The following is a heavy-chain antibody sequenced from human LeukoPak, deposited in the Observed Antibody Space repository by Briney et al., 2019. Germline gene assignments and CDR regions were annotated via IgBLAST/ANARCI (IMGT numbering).Heavy chain of an antibody. CDR1: GFTFSSYG. Sequence: PGRSLRLSCAASGFTFSSYGRHWVRQAPGKGLEWVSAIGGRDGSTYYADSVKGRFTISRDNSKNTLYVQMNSLRAEDTAVYYCAKGHYYGSGSLDYWGQGTLVTVSS. CDR2: IGGRDGST. D-gene: IGHD3-10*01. J-gene: IGHJ4*02. V-gene: IGHV3-23*01. CDR3: AKGHYYGSGSLDY.